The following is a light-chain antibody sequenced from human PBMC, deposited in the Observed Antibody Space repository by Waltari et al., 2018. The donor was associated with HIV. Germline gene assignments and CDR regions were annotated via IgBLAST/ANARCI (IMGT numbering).Light chain of an antibody. CDR2: RDN. J-gene: IGLJ1*01. Sequence: QSVLTQPLSASGTPGQRVTISCSGRSFTIGRTFVSWYQQLPCTAPKVLIFRDNQRPSGVPDRFSGSKSGASASLAISGLRSEDEADYYCAAWDDSLRGSYVFGPGTKVTVL. CDR1: SFTIGRTF. CDR3: AAWDDSLRGSYV. V-gene: IGLV1-47*01.